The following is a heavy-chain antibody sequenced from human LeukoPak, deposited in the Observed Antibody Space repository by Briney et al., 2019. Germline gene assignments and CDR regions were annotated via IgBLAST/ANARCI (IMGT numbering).Heavy chain of an antibody. V-gene: IGHV3-48*03. CDR2: ISGSGSTK. Sequence: GGSPRLSSAASGFTFSASEMNWGRQAPGEGLEWASSISGSGSTKYYADSVKGRFTISRDNAKNSLYLQMNSLRAEDTAIYYCARDPRGQVTIVAGQKYYYYGMDVWGQGTTVTVSS. CDR1: GFTFSASE. CDR3: ARDPRGQVTIVAGQKYYYYGMDV. D-gene: IGHD6-19*01. J-gene: IGHJ6*02.